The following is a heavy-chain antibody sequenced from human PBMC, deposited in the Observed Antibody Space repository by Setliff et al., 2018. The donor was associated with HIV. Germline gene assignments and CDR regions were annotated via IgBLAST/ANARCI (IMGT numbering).Heavy chain of an antibody. CDR3: ATILVNQQPYRYFDN. V-gene: IGHV3-7*03. J-gene: IGHJ4*02. D-gene: IGHD6-13*01. CDR1: GFTFSSYW. CDR2: INQDASKK. Sequence: GGSLRLSCAASGFTFSSYWMSWVRQAPGKGLEWVANINQDASKKYYVDSVKGRFTISRDNAKNSLSLQMNSLRVEDTAVYFCATILVNQQPYRYFDNWGQGTLVTVSS.